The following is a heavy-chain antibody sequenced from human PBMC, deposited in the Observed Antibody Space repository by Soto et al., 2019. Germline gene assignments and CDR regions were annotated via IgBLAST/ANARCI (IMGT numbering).Heavy chain of an antibody. D-gene: IGHD5-12*01. V-gene: IGHV3-13*01. J-gene: IGHJ2*01. Sequence: EVQLVESGGGLVQPGGSLRLSCAASGFTFSNYDMHWVRQAPGKGLEWVSTIDIAGATYYPESVKGRFTISREKAKNSLYLQMNSLRAGDTAVYYCVRAARWLQARYFDLWGRGTLLTVSS. CDR2: IDIAGAT. CDR3: VRAARWLQARYFDL. CDR1: GFTFSNYD.